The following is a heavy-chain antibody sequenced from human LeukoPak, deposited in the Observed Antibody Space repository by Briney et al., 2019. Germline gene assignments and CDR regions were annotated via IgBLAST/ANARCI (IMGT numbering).Heavy chain of an antibody. D-gene: IGHD3-22*01. J-gene: IGHJ3*02. CDR2: IYSGGST. Sequence: PGRSLRLSCAASGFTVSSNYMSWVRQAPGKGLEWVSVIYSGGSTYYADSVKGRFTISRDNSKNTLYLQMNSLRAEDTAVYYCARETYYYDSSGYPARNAFDIWGQGTMVTVSS. CDR1: GFTVSSNY. CDR3: ARETYYYDSSGYPARNAFDI. V-gene: IGHV3-53*01.